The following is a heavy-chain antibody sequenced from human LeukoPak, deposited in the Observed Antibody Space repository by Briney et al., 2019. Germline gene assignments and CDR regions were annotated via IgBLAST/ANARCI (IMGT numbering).Heavy chain of an antibody. CDR3: AKADRYCSSTSCYTSDY. CDR1: GFPFDVYP. CDR2: ISWGSCSN. Sequence: GGPLRLLCGASGFPFDVYPKHWLPHATGGGREGVSLISWGSCSNYYADSVKGRFTIARDNSKYSLYLQMNSLRAEDTALYYCAKADRYCSSTSCYTSDYWGQGTPVTVSS. J-gene: IGHJ4*02. D-gene: IGHD2-2*02. V-gene: IGHV3-43D*03.